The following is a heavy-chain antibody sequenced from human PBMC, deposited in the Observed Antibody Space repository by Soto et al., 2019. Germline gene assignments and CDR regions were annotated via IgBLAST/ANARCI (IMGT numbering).Heavy chain of an antibody. CDR2: IIPIFGTA. Sequence: SLKVSCKASGGTCSSYAISWVRQAPGQGLEWMGGIIPIFGTANYAQKFQGRVTITADESTSTAYMELSSLRSEDTSVYYCARVGSWQSIGFDYWGQGTLVTASS. CDR3: ARVGSWQSIGFDY. V-gene: IGHV1-69*13. J-gene: IGHJ4*02. D-gene: IGHD6-6*01. CDR1: GGTCSSYA.